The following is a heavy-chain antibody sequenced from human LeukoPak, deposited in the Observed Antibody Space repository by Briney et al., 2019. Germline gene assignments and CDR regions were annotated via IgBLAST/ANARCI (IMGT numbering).Heavy chain of an antibody. J-gene: IGHJ4*02. V-gene: IGHV3-23*01. D-gene: IGHD2-2*02. CDR2: ISGSGGST. CDR3: AKGGCSSTSCHTEDY. Sequence: PGGSLRLSCAASGFTFSSYAMSWVRQAPGKGLEWVSAISGSGGSTYYADSVKGRFTISRDNSKNTLYLQMNSLRAEDTAVYYCAKGGCSSTSCHTEDYWGQGTLVTVSS. CDR1: GFTFSSYA.